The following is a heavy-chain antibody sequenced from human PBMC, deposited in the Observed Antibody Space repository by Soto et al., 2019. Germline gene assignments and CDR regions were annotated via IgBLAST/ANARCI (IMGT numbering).Heavy chain of an antibody. D-gene: IGHD2-15*01. V-gene: IGHV1-69*02. CDR1: GGTFSSYT. J-gene: IGHJ6*03. CDR2: IIPILGIA. CDR3: ARSYCSGGSCYPKRYYYYYMDV. Sequence: ASVKVSCKASGGTFSSYTISWVRQAPGQGLEWMGRIIPILGIANYAQKFQGRVTITADKSTSTAYMELSSLRSEDTAVYYCARSYCSGGSCYPKRYYYYYMDVWGKGTTVTVSS.